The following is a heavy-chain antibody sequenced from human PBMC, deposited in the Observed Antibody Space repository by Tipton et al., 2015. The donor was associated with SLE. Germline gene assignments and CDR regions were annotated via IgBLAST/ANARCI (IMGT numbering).Heavy chain of an antibody. J-gene: IGHJ5*02. CDR3: ARGAGQAPYCTNGVCSPFWFDP. D-gene: IGHD2-8*01. CDR1: GYSISSGYY. Sequence: LRLSCAVSGYSISSGYYWGWIRQPPGKGLEWIGYIYHSGSTYYNPSLKSRVTISVDRSKNQFSLKLSSVTAADTAVYYCARGAGQAPYCTNGVCSPFWFDPWGQGTLVTVSS. CDR2: IYHSGST. V-gene: IGHV4-30-2*01.